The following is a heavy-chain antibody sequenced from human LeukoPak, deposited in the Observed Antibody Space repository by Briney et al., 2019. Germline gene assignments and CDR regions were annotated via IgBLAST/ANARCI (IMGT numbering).Heavy chain of an antibody. CDR2: INPKSGGT. CDR3: ARDLGVATIRDYFDR. D-gene: IGHD5-12*01. V-gene: IGHV1-2*02. Sequence: GASVKVSCKASGYTFTGYYMHWVRQAPGQGLEWMGWINPKSGGTNYAQKFQGRVTMTRDTSISTAYMELSSLRSDDTAVYYCARDLGVATIRDYFDRWGQGTLVTVSS. CDR1: GYTFTGYY. J-gene: IGHJ4*02.